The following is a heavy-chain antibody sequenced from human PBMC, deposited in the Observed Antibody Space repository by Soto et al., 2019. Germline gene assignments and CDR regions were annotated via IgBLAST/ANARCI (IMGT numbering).Heavy chain of an antibody. V-gene: IGHV3-23*01. CDR1: GFTFSSYA. Sequence: GGSLRLSCAASGFTFSSYAMSWVRQAPGKGLEWVSAISGSGGSTYYADSVKGRFTISRDNSKNTLYLQMNSLRAEDTAVYYCAKGRVPAAISSGWFDPWGQGTLVTVSS. CDR3: AKGRVPAAISSGWFDP. CDR2: ISGSGGST. J-gene: IGHJ5*02. D-gene: IGHD2-2*01.